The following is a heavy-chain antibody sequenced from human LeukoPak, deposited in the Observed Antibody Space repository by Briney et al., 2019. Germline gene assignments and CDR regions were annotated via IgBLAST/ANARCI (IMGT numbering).Heavy chain of an antibody. CDR1: KFTFTSFA. D-gene: IGHD2-8*02. J-gene: IGHJ4*02. Sequence: PGGSLRLSCAASKFTFTSFAMTWVRQAPGKGLEWVSVISGSGGTTYYADSVKGRFTISRDNSKNTLYLQMNSLRAEDTAVYYCAKRTPGAAFDYWGQGTLVTVSS. CDR2: ISGSGGTT. V-gene: IGHV3-23*01. CDR3: AKRTPGAAFDY.